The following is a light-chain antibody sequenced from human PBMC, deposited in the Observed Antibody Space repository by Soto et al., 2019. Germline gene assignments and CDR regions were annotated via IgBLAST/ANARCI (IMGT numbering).Light chain of an antibody. CDR1: QSVSSY. CDR2: DAY. CDR3: QQRSNWPPVT. V-gene: IGKV3-11*01. Sequence: EIVLTQSPATLSLSPGERATLSCRASQSVSSYLAWYQQKPGQAPRLLIYDAYNRATGIPARFSGSGSGADFTLTISSLEPEDFAVYSCQQRSNWPPVTFGGGTKVEIK. J-gene: IGKJ4*01.